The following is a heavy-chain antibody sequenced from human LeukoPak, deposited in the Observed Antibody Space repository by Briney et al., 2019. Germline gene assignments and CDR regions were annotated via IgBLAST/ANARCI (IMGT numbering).Heavy chain of an antibody. CDR2: INPSGGST. CDR3: ALRGYSYVGPIDI. V-gene: IGHV1-46*01. CDR1: GYTFTSYY. J-gene: IGHJ3*02. Sequence: GASVKVSCKASGYTFTSYYMHWVRQAPGQGLEWMGIINPSGGSTSYAQKFQGRVTMTRDTSTSTVYMELSSLRSEDTAVYYCALRGYSYVGPIDIWGQGTMVTVSS. D-gene: IGHD5-18*01.